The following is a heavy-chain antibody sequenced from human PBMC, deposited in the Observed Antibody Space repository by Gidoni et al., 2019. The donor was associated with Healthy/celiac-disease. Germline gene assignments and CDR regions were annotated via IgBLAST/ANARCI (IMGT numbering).Heavy chain of an antibody. J-gene: IGHJ3*02. CDR1: GYTFTSSY. V-gene: IGHV1-46*01. CDR2: INPSGGST. Sequence: QVQLVQSGAEVKKPGASVKVSCKASGYTFTSSYMHWVRQPPGQGLEWMGIINPSGGSTSYAQKFQGRVTMTRDTSTSTVYMELSSLRSEDTAVYYCAGGYCSSTSCYPNAFDIWGQGTMVTVSS. D-gene: IGHD2-2*01. CDR3: AGGYCSSTSCYPNAFDI.